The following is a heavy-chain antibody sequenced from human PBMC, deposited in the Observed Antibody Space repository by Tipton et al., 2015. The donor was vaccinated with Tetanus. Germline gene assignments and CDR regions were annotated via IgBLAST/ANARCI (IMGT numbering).Heavy chain of an antibody. CDR2: ISFSGTT. J-gene: IGHJ4*02. D-gene: IGHD7-27*01. CDR1: GGSISSYD. Sequence: TLSLTCTVSGGSISSYDWSWIRQSAGKGLEWIGRISFSGTTNYNPSLKSRVSMSIETSKKRFSLKVNSVIAADTAVYFCARDPGVWGAGTYFDYWGQGTLVTVSS. V-gene: IGHV4-4*07. CDR3: ARDPGVWGAGTYFDY.